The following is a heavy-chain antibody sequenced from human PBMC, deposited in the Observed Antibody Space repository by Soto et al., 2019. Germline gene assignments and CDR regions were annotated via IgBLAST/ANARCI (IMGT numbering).Heavy chain of an antibody. Sequence: GASVKVSCKASGYTFTSNGISWVRQAPGQGLEWMGWISAYNGNTNYAQKLQGRVTMTTDTSTSTAYMELRSLRSDDTAVYYCARDGSRDTIAAATVGATHFDYWGQGTLVTVSS. CDR2: ISAYNGNT. CDR1: GYTFTSNG. CDR3: ARDGSRDTIAAATVGATHFDY. D-gene: IGHD1-26*01. V-gene: IGHV1-18*01. J-gene: IGHJ4*02.